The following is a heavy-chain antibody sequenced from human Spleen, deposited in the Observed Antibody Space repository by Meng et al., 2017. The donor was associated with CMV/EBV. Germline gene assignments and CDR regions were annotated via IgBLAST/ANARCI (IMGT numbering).Heavy chain of an antibody. D-gene: IGHD2-2*01. CDR1: GGSFSGYY. J-gene: IGHJ4*02. CDR2: INHSGST. CDR3: ARGLNDIVVVPAASSGIDY. Sequence: QGQLQHWGAGLLKPSETLTMTCAVYGGSFSGYYWSWIRQPPGKGLEWIGEINHSGSTNYNPSLKSRVTISVDTSKNQFSLKLSSVTAADTAVYYCARGLNDIVVVPAASSGIDYWGQGTLVTVSS. V-gene: IGHV4-34*01.